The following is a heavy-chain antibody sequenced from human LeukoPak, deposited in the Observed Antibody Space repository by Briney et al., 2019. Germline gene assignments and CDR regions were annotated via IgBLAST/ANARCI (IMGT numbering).Heavy chain of an antibody. V-gene: IGHV1-18*01. CDR2: ISAYNGNT. D-gene: IGHD6-13*01. J-gene: IGHJ6*02. CDR1: GYTFTSYG. CDR3: ARDGYSSSWASYGMDV. Sequence: ASVKVSCKASGYTFTSYGISWVRQAPGQGLEWMGWISAYNGNTNYAQKPQGRVTMTTDTSTSTAYMELRSLRSDDTAVYYCARDGYSSSWASYGMDVWGQGTTVTVSS.